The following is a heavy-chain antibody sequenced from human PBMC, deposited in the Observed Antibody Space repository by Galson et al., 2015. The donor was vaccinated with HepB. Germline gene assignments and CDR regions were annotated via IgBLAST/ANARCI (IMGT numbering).Heavy chain of an antibody. CDR2: ISGSGGYT. D-gene: IGHD5-24*01. Sequence: LRLSCAASGFIFSSYAMSWVRQAPGKGLEWVSAISGSGGYTYFADSVKGRFTISRDNSKNTLYLQMNSLRAEDTAVYYCARWDAYNPSSRYYFDYWGQGTLVTVSS. CDR1: GFIFSSYA. V-gene: IGHV3-23*01. J-gene: IGHJ4*02. CDR3: ARWDAYNPSSRYYFDY.